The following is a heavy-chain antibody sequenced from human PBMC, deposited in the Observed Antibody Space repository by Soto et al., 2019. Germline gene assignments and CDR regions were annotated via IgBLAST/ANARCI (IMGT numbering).Heavy chain of an antibody. D-gene: IGHD6-6*01. CDR2: IIPIFGTA. Sequence: ASVKVSCKASGGTFSSYAISWVRQAPGQGLEWMGGIIPIFGTANYAQKFQGRVTITADESTSTAYMELSSLRSEDTAVYYCARTGASSIEARPTDFDYWGQGTLVPVSS. CDR1: GGTFSSYA. V-gene: IGHV1-69*13. J-gene: IGHJ4*02. CDR3: ARTGASSIEARPTDFDY.